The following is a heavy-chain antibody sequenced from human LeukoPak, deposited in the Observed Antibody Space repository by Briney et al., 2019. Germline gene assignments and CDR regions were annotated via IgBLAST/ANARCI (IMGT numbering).Heavy chain of an antibody. D-gene: IGHD1-26*01. V-gene: IGHV4-59*01. CDR2: IYYSGST. CDR3: ARVPGRGSYYVYFDY. J-gene: IGHJ4*02. Sequence: SETLSLTCTVSGGSISSYYWSWIRQPPGKGLEWIGYIYYSGSTNYNPSLKSRVTISVDTSKNQFSLKLSSVTAADTAVYYCARVPGRGSYYVYFDYWGQETLVTVSS. CDR1: GGSISSYY.